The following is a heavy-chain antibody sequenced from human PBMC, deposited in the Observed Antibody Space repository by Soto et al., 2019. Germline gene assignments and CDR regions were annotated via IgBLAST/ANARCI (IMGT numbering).Heavy chain of an antibody. V-gene: IGHV2-5*02. CDR3: AHRKIYNDYDWFDP. D-gene: IGHD4-17*01. CDR2: IYWDDDK. CDR1: GFSLSTRGMG. Sequence: SGPTLVNPTQTLTLTCPFSGFSLSTRGMGVGWIRQPPGKALEWLALIYWDDDKRYSPSLKSRLTITKDTSKNQVVLTMTNMDPVDTATYYCAHRKIYNDYDWFDPWGQGTLVTVSS. J-gene: IGHJ5*02.